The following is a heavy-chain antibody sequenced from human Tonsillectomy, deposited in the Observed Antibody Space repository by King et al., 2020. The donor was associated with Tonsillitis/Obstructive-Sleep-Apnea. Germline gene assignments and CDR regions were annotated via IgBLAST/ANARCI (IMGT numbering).Heavy chain of an antibody. D-gene: IGHD5-18*01. J-gene: IGHJ6*03. CDR3: AHRPPVDTGYYFYMDV. CDR1: GVSLATHGVG. Sequence: TLKESGPTLVKPTQTLTLTCTCSGVSLATHGVGVGWVRQPPGKALERLVLMYWDNDKRYSPALKSRLTITKDTSKDQVVLTMTNMDPVDTATYYCAHRPPVDTGYYFYMDVWGKGTTVTVSS. CDR2: MYWDNDK. V-gene: IGHV2-5*02.